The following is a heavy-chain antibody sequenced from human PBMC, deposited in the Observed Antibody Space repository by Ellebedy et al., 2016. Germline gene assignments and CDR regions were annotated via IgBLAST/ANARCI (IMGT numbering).Heavy chain of an antibody. J-gene: IGHJ3*02. D-gene: IGHD2-21*01. CDR2: ISSSSSYI. Sequence: GESLKISCAASGFTFSSYSMNWVRQAPGKGLEWVSSISSSSSYIYYADSVKGRFTISRDNAKNSLYLQMNSLRAEDTAVYYCARESPTHYCGGDCYLSHDAFDIWGQGTMVTVSS. CDR1: GFTFSSYS. V-gene: IGHV3-21*01. CDR3: ARESPTHYCGGDCYLSHDAFDI.